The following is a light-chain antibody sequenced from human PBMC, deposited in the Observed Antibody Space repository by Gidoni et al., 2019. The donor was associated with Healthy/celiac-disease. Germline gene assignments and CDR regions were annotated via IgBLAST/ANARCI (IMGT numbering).Light chain of an antibody. CDR1: QSVSSY. CDR3: QQRSNWPWT. Sequence: EIVLTHSPATLSFSPGERATLSCRASQSVSSYLAWYQQKPGQAPRLLIYDASNRATGIPARFSGSGSGTDFTLTISSLEPEDFAVYYCQQRSNWPWTFGQGTQVEIK. J-gene: IGKJ1*01. V-gene: IGKV3-11*01. CDR2: DAS.